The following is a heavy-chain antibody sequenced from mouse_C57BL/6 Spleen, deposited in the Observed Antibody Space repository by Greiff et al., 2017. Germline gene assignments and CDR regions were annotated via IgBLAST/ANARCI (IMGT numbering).Heavy chain of an antibody. V-gene: IGHV1-80*01. CDR2: IYPGDGDT. D-gene: IGHD1-1*01. J-gene: IGHJ1*03. CDR3: ARDCGSSGYFDV. CDR1: GYAFSSYW. Sequence: VQLQESGAELVKPGASVKISCKASGYAFSSYWMNWVKQRPGKGLEWIGQIYPGDGDTNYNGKFKGKATLTADKSSSTAYMQLSSLTSEDSAVYFCARDCGSSGYFDVWGTGTTVTVSS.